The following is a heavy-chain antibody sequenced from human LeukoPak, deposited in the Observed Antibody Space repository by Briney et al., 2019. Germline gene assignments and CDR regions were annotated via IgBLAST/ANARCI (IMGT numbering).Heavy chain of an antibody. D-gene: IGHD6-13*01. CDR2: ISSSSSTI. CDR3: ARVGAAAAGSWHFDY. V-gene: IGHV3-48*02. Sequence: GGSLRLSCAASGFTFSYYSMNWVRQAPGKGLEWVSYISSSSSTIYYADSVKGRFTISRDNAKNSLYLQMNSLRDEDTAVYYCARVGAAAAGSWHFDYWGQGTLVTVSS. CDR1: GFTFSYYS. J-gene: IGHJ4*02.